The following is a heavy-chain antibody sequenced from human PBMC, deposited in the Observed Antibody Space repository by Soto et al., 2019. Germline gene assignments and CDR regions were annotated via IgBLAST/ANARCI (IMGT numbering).Heavy chain of an antibody. CDR3: ARDFKSTMVRGVIN. CDR1: GFTISSYG. J-gene: IGHJ4*02. CDR2: IWYDGSNK. Sequence: GGSLRLSCASSGFTISSYGMHLVRQAPGKGLEWVAVIWYDGSNKYYADSVKGRFTISRDNSKNTLYLQMNSLRAEDTAVYYCARDFKSTMVRGVINWGQGTLVTVSS. V-gene: IGHV3-33*01. D-gene: IGHD3-10*01.